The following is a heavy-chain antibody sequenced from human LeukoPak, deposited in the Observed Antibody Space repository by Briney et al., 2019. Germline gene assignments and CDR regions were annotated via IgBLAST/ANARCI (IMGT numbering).Heavy chain of an antibody. V-gene: IGHV3-23*01. Sequence: PGGSLRLSCAASGSTFSGYGMSWVRQAPGKGLEWVSAISGTGGSTYYADSVKGRFTISRDNSKNTLYLQMNSLRAEDTAVYYCAKDSSSSWQYYFDYWGQGTLVTVSS. D-gene: IGHD6-13*01. CDR1: GSTFSGYG. CDR2: ISGTGGST. J-gene: IGHJ4*02. CDR3: AKDSSSSWQYYFDY.